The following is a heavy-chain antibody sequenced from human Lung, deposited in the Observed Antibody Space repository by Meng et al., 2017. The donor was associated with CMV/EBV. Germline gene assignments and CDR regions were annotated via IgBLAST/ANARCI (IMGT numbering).Heavy chain of an antibody. Sequence: SVKVSCKASGGTFSSYTISWVRQAPGQGLEWMGRIIPILGIANYAQKFQGRVTITADKSTSTAYMELSSLRSEDTAVYYCASRYCSSTSCYSGFDYLGQRTLVTISS. D-gene: IGHD2-2*02. CDR1: GGTFSSYT. CDR2: IIPILGIA. J-gene: IGHJ4*02. CDR3: ASRYCSSTSCYSGFDY. V-gene: IGHV1-69*02.